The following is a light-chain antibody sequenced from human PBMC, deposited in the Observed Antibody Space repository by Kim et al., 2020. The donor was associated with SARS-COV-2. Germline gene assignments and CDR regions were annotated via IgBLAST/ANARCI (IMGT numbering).Light chain of an antibody. Sequence: QSALTQPRSVSGSPGQSVTISCTGASRDVGAYDFVSWYQQHPGEAPKLIIYDVSKRPLGVPDRFSGSKSGNTASLTISGLQAEDESDYYCCSYAGTYTWVFGGGTQLTVL. CDR2: DVS. J-gene: IGLJ2*01. V-gene: IGLV2-11*01. CDR1: SRDVGAYDF. CDR3: CSYAGTYTWV.